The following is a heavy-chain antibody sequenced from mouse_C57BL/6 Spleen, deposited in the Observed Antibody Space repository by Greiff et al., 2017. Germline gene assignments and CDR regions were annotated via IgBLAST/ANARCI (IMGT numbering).Heavy chain of an antibody. CDR1: GFTFSNYW. CDR2: IRLKSDNYAT. J-gene: IGHJ2*01. Sequence: EVQRVESGGGLVQPGGSMKLSCVASGFTFSNYWMNWVRQSPEKGLEWVAQIRLKSDNYATHSAESVKGRFTISRDDSKRRAYLQMNNLRAEDTGIYYCTATVDYWGQGTTLTVSS. CDR3: TATVDY. V-gene: IGHV6-3*01. D-gene: IGHD1-1*01.